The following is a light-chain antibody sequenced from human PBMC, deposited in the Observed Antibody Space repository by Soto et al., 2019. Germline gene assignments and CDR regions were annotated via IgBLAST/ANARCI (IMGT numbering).Light chain of an antibody. CDR2: AAS. Sequence: DIQMTQSPSSVSASVGDRVTITCRASQGISSRLAWYQQKPGKAPNLLIYAASSLQSGVPSRFSGSGSETDFTLNIGSLQPEDFATYYCQQANSFPITCGGGTKVEIK. V-gene: IGKV1-12*01. CDR1: QGISSR. CDR3: QQANSFPIT. J-gene: IGKJ4*01.